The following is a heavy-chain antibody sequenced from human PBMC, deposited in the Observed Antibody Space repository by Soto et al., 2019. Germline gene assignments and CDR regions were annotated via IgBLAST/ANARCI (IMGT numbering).Heavy chain of an antibody. CDR2: ISSSGGNT. CDR1: AFTFGGYA. D-gene: IGHD3-10*01. Sequence: GGSLRPSCAASAFTFGGYAMSGFRQAPGKGLEWVSSISSSGGNTYYADSVKGRFTISRGNSKNTLYLQMNSLRAEDTAVYYCAKSGSHSYLDYWGQGTLVTV. V-gene: IGHV3-23*01. CDR3: AKSGSHSYLDY. J-gene: IGHJ4*02.